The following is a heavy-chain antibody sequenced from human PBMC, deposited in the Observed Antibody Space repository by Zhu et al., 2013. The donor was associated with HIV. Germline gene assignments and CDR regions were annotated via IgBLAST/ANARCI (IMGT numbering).Heavy chain of an antibody. V-gene: IGHV1-18*01. J-gene: IGHJ4*02. D-gene: IGHD6-13*01. CDR1: GYTFTSYA. Sequence: QVQLVQSGAEVKKPGASVRVSCKASGYTFTSYALAWVRQAPGQGLEWMGWINPYNGDTKYARRFQGRVTMSTDTSTNTAYMEVRTLRSDDTAVYFCARDHSAAARRGFDYWAQGTLVTVSS. CDR3: ARDHSAAARRGFDY. CDR2: INPYNGDT.